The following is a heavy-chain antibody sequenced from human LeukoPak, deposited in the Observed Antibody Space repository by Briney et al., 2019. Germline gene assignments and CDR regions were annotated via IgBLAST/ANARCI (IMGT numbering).Heavy chain of an antibody. Sequence: SETLSLTCTVSGGSVSSGSYYWSWIRQPPGKGREWIGNIYYSGSTYYNTTLTSRGTISVDTSKNQCSLKLSPVTAADTGIYYCVRDSGGYDFDHWGQGDLVTVSS. V-gene: IGHV4-39*01. J-gene: IGHJ4*02. D-gene: IGHD3-22*01. CDR2: IYYSGST. CDR3: VRDSGGYDFDH. CDR1: GGSVSSGSYY.